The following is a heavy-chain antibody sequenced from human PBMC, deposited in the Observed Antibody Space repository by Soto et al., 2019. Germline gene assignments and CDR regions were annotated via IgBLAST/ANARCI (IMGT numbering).Heavy chain of an antibody. Sequence: SETLSLTCTVSGGSISSGGYYWSWIRQHPGKGLEWIGYIYYSGSTYYNPSLKSRVTISVDTSKNQFSLKLSSVTAADTAVYYCAGSDMLAVNVVTFDYWGQGTLVTVSS. CDR3: AGSDMLAVNVVTFDY. V-gene: IGHV4-31*03. D-gene: IGHD3-22*01. J-gene: IGHJ4*02. CDR1: GGSISSGGYY. CDR2: IYYSGST.